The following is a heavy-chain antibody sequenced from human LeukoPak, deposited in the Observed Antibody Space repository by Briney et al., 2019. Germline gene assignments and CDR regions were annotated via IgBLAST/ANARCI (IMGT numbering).Heavy chain of an antibody. Sequence: PSETLSLTCTVSGGSLSSGDYYWSWIRQPPGKGLEWIGYIYYSGNTYYNPSLKSRVTMSVDTSKNQFSLNLNSVTAADPAVYYCARDVSSTLILDYWGQGTLVTVSS. D-gene: IGHD2-21*01. CDR2: IYYSGNT. V-gene: IGHV4-30-4*08. CDR1: GGSLSSGDYY. J-gene: IGHJ4*02. CDR3: ARDVSSTLILDY.